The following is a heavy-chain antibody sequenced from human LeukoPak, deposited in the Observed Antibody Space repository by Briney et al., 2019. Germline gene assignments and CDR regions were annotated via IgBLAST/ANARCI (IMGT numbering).Heavy chain of an antibody. D-gene: IGHD6-13*01. CDR1: GLTVSNNG. CDR3: SGHGSSSY. J-gene: IGHJ4*02. Sequence: GGSLRLSCVASGLTVSNNGLIWFRRAPGKRLEWVSDISGVGNTYYAESVKGRFTISRDNSKNTLYLQMNSLRAQDTALYYASGHGSSSYWGQGTLVAVSS. V-gene: IGHV3-23*01. CDR2: ISGVGNT.